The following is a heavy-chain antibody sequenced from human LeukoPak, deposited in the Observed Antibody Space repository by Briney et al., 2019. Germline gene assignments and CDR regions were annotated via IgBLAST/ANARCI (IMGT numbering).Heavy chain of an antibody. CDR1: GYSISSGYY. D-gene: IGHD6-19*01. J-gene: IGHJ6*03. Sequence: SETLSLTCTVSGYSISSGYYWGWIRQPPGKGLEWIGYIYYSGSINYNPSLKSRVTISVDTSKNQFSLKLSSVTAADTAVYYCARDSSGWSSYYYYYMDVWGKGTTVTVSS. CDR3: ARDSSGWSSYYYYYMDV. V-gene: IGHV4-38-2*02. CDR2: IYYSGSI.